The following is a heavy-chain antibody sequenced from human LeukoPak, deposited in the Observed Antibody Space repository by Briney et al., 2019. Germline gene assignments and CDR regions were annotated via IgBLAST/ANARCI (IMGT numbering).Heavy chain of an antibody. Sequence: ASVKVSCKASGYIFTGYYMHWVRQAPGQGLEWMGWISPNSGDTNYAQKFQGRVTMTRDTSISTAYMELSRLRSDDTAVYYCARDPGYGDYVYYYYMDVWGKGTTVTVSS. CDR3: ARDPGYGDYVYYYYMDV. CDR2: ISPNSGDT. D-gene: IGHD4-17*01. J-gene: IGHJ6*03. V-gene: IGHV1-2*02. CDR1: GYIFTGYY.